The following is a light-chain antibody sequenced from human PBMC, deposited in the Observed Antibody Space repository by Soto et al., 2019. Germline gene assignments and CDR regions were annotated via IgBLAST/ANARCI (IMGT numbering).Light chain of an antibody. J-gene: IGKJ1*01. V-gene: IGKV1-39*01. CDR2: AAS. CDR3: QQSYNSPPT. Sequence: DIQMTQSPSSLSASVGDRVTITCRASENIRSYLNWYLHKPGKAPKLLIYAASTLQSGVTSRFSGSGYGTHCTLTISNLQPEDCATYFCQQSYNSPPTFGQGTKVEI. CDR1: ENIRSY.